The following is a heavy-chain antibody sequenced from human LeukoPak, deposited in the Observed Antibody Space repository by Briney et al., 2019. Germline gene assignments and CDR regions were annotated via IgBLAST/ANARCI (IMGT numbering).Heavy chain of an antibody. V-gene: IGHV3-23*01. CDR2: ISGSGGST. D-gene: IGHD2-2*02. CDR1: GFTFSSYA. CDR3: AKTYCSSTSCYTGYYYMDV. J-gene: IGHJ6*03. Sequence: GGSLRLSCAASGFTFSSYAMSWVRQAPGKGLEWVSAISGSGGSTYYADSVKGRFTISRDNPKNTLYLQMNSLRAEDTAVYYCAKTYCSSTSCYTGYYYMDVWGKGTTVTVSS.